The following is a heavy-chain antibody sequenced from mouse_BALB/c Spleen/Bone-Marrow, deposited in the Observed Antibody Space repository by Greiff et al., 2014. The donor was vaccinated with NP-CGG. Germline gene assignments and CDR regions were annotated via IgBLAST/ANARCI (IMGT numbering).Heavy chain of an antibody. CDR2: IFPGIGTT. CDR1: GYTFTNYW. J-gene: IGHJ2*01. V-gene: IGHV1S132*01. D-gene: IGHD2-1*01. CDR3: ARGGNYGY. Sequence: VQLQQSGAELVKPGASVKLSCKTSGYTFTNYWIQWVKQSPGQGLGWIGEIFPGIGTTYYNEKFKGKATLTIDTSSSTAYMQLSSLTSEDSAVYFCARGGNYGYWGQGTTLTVSS.